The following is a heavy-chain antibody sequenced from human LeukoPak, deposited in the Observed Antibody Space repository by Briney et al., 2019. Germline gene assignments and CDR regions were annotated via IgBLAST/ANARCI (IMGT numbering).Heavy chain of an antibody. CDR2: ISSSGSTI. V-gene: IGHV3-48*03. CDR3: ASFYDGTGRDY. J-gene: IGHJ4*02. D-gene: IGHD3-22*01. Sequence: GGSLRLSCAASGFTFDDYGMSWVRQAPGKGLEWVSYISSSGSTINYADSVKGRFTISRDNAKNSLYLQMSSLRAEDTAVYYCASFYDGTGRDYWGQGTLVTVSS. CDR1: GFTFDDYG.